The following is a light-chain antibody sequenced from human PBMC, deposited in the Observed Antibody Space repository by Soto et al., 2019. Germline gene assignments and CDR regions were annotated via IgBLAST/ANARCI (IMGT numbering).Light chain of an antibody. J-gene: IGKJ1*01. V-gene: IGKV1-5*01. CDR2: DAS. Sequence: DIQMTQSPSTLSASVGDRVTITCRASQSISSWLAWYQQKPGKPPKRLIYDASSLESGVPSRFSGSGSGTEFTLTISSLQPDDFATYYCQQYNSYPWTFGQGTKVEIK. CDR3: QQYNSYPWT. CDR1: QSISSW.